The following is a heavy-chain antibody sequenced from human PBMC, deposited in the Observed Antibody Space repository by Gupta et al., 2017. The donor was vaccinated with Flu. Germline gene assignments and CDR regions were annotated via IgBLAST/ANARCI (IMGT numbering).Heavy chain of an antibody. D-gene: IGHD2-2*01. CDR2: MNPNSGNT. CDR1: GYTFTSYD. J-gene: IGHJ4*02. Sequence: QVQLVQSGAEVKKPGASVKVSCKASGYTFTSYDINWVRQATGQGLEWMGWMNPNSGNTGYAQKFQGRVTMTRNTSISTAYMELSSLRSEDTAVYYCARGRYCSSTSCYFPGAYWCQGTLVTVSS. V-gene: IGHV1-8*01. CDR3: ARGRYCSSTSCYFPGAY.